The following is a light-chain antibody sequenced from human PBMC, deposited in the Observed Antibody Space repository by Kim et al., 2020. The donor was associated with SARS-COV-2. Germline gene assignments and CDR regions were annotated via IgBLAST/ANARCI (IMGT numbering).Light chain of an antibody. CDR3: QAWDSSTAV. Sequence: VAQGQTASITGSGDKLGDKYACWYQQKPGQSPVLVIYQDSKRPSGIPERFSGSNSGNTATLTISGTQAMDEADYYCQAWDSSTAVFGGGTQLTVL. CDR2: QDS. J-gene: IGLJ3*02. CDR1: KLGDKY. V-gene: IGLV3-1*01.